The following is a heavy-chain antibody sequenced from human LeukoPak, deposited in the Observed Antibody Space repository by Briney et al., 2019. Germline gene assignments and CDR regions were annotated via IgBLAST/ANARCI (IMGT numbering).Heavy chain of an antibody. CDR1: GGSFSGYY. D-gene: IGHD6-19*01. J-gene: IGHJ4*02. CDR3: ARIGWLAFDY. V-gene: IGHV4-34*01. CDR2: INHSGST. Sequence: KPSETLSLTCAVYGGSFSGYYWSWIRQPPGKGLEWIGEINHSGSTNYNPSLKSRVTISVDTSKNQFSLRLSSVTAADTAVYYCARIGWLAFDYWGQGTLVSVSS.